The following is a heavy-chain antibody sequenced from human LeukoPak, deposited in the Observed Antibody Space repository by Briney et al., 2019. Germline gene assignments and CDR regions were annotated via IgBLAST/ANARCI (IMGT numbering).Heavy chain of an antibody. CDR1: GFTFSCYA. CDR2: ICGSGGST. CDR3: AKAFRSGYSRYMGY. J-gene: IGHJ4*02. Sequence: GGSLRLSCAASGFTFSCYAMSWVRQAPGKGLEWVSAICGSGGSTYYADSVKGRFTISRDNSKNTLYLQMNSLRAEDTAVYYCAKAFRSGYSRYMGYWGQGTLVTVSS. D-gene: IGHD3-22*01. V-gene: IGHV3-23*01.